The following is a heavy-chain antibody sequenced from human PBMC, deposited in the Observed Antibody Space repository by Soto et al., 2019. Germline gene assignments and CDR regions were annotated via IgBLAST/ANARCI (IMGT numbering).Heavy chain of an antibody. D-gene: IGHD2-15*01. V-gene: IGHV3-21*01. CDR3: ARVSCSGGSCYIYYYYGMDV. CDR1: GFTFSSYS. CDR2: ISSSSSYI. J-gene: IGHJ6*02. Sequence: EVQLVESGGGLVKPGGSLRLSCAASGFTFSSYSMNWVRQAPGKGLEWVSSISSSSSYIYYADSVKGRFTISIDNAKNSLYLQMNSLRAEDTAVYYCARVSCSGGSCYIYYYYGMDVWGQGTTVTVSS.